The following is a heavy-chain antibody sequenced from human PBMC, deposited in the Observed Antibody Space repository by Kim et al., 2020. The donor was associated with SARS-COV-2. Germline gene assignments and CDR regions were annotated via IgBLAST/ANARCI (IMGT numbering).Heavy chain of an antibody. Sequence: GGSLRLSCAASGFTFSDYYMSWIRQAPGKGLEWVSYISISGSTIYYADSVKGRFTISRDNAKNSLYLQMNSLRAEDTAVYYCARGGYSSSWSFLYYYFMDVWGKGTTFTVSS. CDR1: GFTFSDYY. J-gene: IGHJ6*03. D-gene: IGHD6-13*01. CDR2: ISISGSTI. CDR3: ARGGYSSSWSFLYYYFMDV. V-gene: IGHV3-11*01.